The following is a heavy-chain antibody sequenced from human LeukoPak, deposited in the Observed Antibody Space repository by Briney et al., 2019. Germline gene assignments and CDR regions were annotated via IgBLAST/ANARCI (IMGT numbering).Heavy chain of an antibody. J-gene: IGHJ4*02. CDR3: SRDANSPSAHIDS. D-gene: IGHD1/OR15-1a*01. Sequence: GGSLRLSCAASGFTFSSYWMQWVRQAPGKGLEWVSRGSSDGSTTTYADSVKGRFTISRDNGKNTLYLQMNSLRAEDTAVSYFSRDANSPSAHIDSWGQGTLVTVSS. V-gene: IGHV3-74*01. CDR1: GFTFSSYW. CDR2: GSSDGSTT.